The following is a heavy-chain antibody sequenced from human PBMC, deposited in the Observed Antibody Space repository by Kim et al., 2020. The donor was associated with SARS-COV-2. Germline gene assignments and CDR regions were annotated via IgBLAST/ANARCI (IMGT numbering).Heavy chain of an antibody. CDR2: IRYDGSTQ. J-gene: IGHJ4*02. CDR1: GFSFSVYG. Sequence: GGSLRLSCAASGFSFSVYGMHWVRQAPGKGLEWVAVIRYDGSTQYYADSVTGRFTISRDNSKNMLFLQMNSLRAEDTAVYYCANFQSWGQGILVTVSS. CDR3: ANFQS. V-gene: IGHV3-33*08.